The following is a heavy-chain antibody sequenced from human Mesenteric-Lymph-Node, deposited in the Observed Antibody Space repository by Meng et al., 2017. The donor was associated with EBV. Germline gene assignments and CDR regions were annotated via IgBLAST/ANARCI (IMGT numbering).Heavy chain of an antibody. CDR3: ARRGIAEGFDF. Sequence: QWQLQESGSGLVKPSQTLSLTCAGSGGSVSSGGYSWSWIRQPPGKGLEWIGYIYHFGSPNYNPSLKSRVTISVDRSKNQFSLNLTSMTAADTAVYYCARRGIAEGFDFWGQGTLVTVSS. CDR1: GGSVSSGGYS. CDR2: IYHFGSP. J-gene: IGHJ4*02. V-gene: IGHV4-30-2*01.